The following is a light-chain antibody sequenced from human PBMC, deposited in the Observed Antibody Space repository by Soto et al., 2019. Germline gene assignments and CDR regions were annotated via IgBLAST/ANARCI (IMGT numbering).Light chain of an antibody. J-gene: IGKJ4*01. CDR2: AAS. Sequence: AIRMTQSPSSFSASTGDRVTITCRASQGFSSDLAWYQQKPVKAPKLLIYAASTLQSGVPSRFSGSGSGTDFTLTISCLQSEDVATSYCQQYYSFPLTFGGGTKVEIK. V-gene: IGKV1-8*01. CDR1: QGFSSD. CDR3: QQYYSFPLT.